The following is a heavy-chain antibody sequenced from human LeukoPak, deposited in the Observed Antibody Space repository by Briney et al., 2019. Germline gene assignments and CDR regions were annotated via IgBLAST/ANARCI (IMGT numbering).Heavy chain of an antibody. CDR2: INHSGST. CDR3: ATSTGYSSGWYVY. Sequence: PSETLSLTCAVYGGSFSGYYWSWIRQPPGKGLEWIGEINHSGSTNYNPSLKSRVTISVDKSKNQFSLKLSSVTAADTAVYYCATSTGYSSGWYVYWGQGTLVTVSS. J-gene: IGHJ4*02. D-gene: IGHD6-19*01. CDR1: GGSFSGYY. V-gene: IGHV4-34*01.